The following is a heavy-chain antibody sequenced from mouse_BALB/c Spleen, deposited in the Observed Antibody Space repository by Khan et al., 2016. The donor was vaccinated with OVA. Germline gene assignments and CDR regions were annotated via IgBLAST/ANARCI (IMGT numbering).Heavy chain of an antibody. CDR1: GYTFTDYN. CDR3: ARSGGPGYDYCFDD. D-gene: IGHD2-4*01. CDR2: IYPYNGGT. J-gene: IGHJ2*01. V-gene: IGHV1S29*02. Sequence: VQLQQSGPELVKPGASVKISCKASGYTFTDYNMHWVKQSHGQSLEWIGYIYPYNGGTGYNQKFKSKVTLTVDNSSSTAYMELRSLTSENSAVYYCARSGGPGYDYCFDDWGQGTTLTVSS.